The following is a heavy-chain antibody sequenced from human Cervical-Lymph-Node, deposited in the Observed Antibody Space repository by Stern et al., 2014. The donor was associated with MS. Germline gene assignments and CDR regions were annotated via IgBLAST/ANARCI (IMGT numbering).Heavy chain of an antibody. CDR3: ARLGNTGRYFDWYFDL. CDR2: IFPADSET. V-gene: IGHV5-51*01. CDR1: GYTFNSDW. Sequence: VQLVQSGAEVKKSGESLKISCKASGYTFNSDWIGWVRQMPGKGLEWMAIIFPADSETRYSPSFQGQVTISVDKTNSIAYLEWTSLKASDTAMYYCARLGNTGRYFDWYFDLWGRGTLVTASS. D-gene: IGHD1-26*01. J-gene: IGHJ2*01.